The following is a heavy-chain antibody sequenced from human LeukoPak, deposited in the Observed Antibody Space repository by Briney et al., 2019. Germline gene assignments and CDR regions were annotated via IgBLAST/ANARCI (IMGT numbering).Heavy chain of an antibody. V-gene: IGHV1-8*01. CDR2: MNPNSGNT. CDR3: ARGGSYGYFNWFDP. CDR1: GYTFTSYD. J-gene: IGHJ5*02. D-gene: IGHD5-18*01. Sequence: ASVEVSCKASGYTFTSYDINWVRQATGQGLEWMGWMNPNSGNTGYAQKFQGRVTMTRNTSISTAYMELSSLRSEDTAVYYCARGGSYGYFNWFDPWGQGTLVTVSS.